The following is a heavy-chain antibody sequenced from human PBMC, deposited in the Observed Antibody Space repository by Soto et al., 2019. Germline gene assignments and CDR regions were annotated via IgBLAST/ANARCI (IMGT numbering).Heavy chain of an antibody. CDR1: GFTFSSYA. D-gene: IGHD3-16*01. CDR2: ISYDGSNK. V-gene: IGHV3-30-3*01. J-gene: IGHJ6*01. Sequence: QVQLVESGGGVVQPGRSLRLSCAASGFTFSSYAMHWVRQAPGKGLEWVAVISYDGSNKYYADSVKGRFTISRENSKNTLYLQMNSLRAEDTAVYYCARELNWASRLGYYYGRDVWGQGTTVTVSS. CDR3: ARELNWASRLGYYYGRDV.